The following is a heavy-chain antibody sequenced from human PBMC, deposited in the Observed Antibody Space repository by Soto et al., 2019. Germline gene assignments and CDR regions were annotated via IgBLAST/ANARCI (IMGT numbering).Heavy chain of an antibody. V-gene: IGHV4-34*01. CDR3: ARGYYDFWSGSSPLDY. CDR1: GGSFSGYY. J-gene: IGHJ4*02. CDR2: INHSGST. Sequence: SETLSLTCAVYGGSFSGYYWSWIRQPTGKGLEWIGEINHSGSTNYNPSLKSRVTISVDTSKNQFSLKLSSVTAADTAVYYCARGYYDFWSGSSPLDYWGQGTLVTVSS. D-gene: IGHD3-3*01.